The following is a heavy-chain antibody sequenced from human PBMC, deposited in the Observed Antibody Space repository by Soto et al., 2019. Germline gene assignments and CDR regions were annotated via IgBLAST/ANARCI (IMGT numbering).Heavy chain of an antibody. J-gene: IGHJ4*02. CDR2: MTGSGGDI. Sequence: GGSLRLSCAASGFSFSRYAMMWVRQAPGKGQEWVAGMTGSGGDIRYADSVKGRFTISKDNSKNTLYLQMNSLRAEDTAIYYCAKDAVYNDGLWLVANWGQGTLVTVSA. CDR1: GFSFSRYA. CDR3: AKDAVYNDGLWLVAN. V-gene: IGHV3-23*01. D-gene: IGHD5-12*01.